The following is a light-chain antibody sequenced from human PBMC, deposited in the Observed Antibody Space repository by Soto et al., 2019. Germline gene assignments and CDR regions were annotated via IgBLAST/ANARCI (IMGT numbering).Light chain of an antibody. Sequence: QSVLTQPRSVSGSPGQSVTISCTGTSSDVGAYNFVSWYQHHPGKAPKLMIYDVSKRPSGVPDRFSGSKSDNTASLTISGLQAEDEADYYCCSYAGSFTLVFGGGTKLTVL. CDR2: DVS. V-gene: IGLV2-11*01. CDR3: CSYAGSFTLV. J-gene: IGLJ2*01. CDR1: SSDVGAYNF.